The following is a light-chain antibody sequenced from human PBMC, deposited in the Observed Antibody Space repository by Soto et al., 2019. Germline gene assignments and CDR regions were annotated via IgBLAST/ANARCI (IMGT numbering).Light chain of an antibody. Sequence: QSALTQPASVSGSPGQSITISCTGTSSDVGGYYYVSWYQHHPGKAPKLMIYQVSNRPSGVSNRFSGPKSGNTASLTISGLQAEDEADYYCSSYTSSNTFYVFGTGTKVTVL. CDR3: SSYTSSNTFYV. V-gene: IGLV2-14*01. CDR2: QVS. J-gene: IGLJ1*01. CDR1: SSDVGGYYY.